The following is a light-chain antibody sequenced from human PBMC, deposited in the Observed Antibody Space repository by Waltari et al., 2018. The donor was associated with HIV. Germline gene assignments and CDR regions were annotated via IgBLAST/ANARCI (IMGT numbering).Light chain of an antibody. V-gene: IGKV4-1*01. J-gene: IGKJ4*01. Sequence: DIVMTQSPDSLAVSLGERATINCTSSQSVLASSANQHYLAWYQQRPGQPPTLLIYLASSRESGVPDRFSGSGSGTDFALTISSLQAEDVAVYYCQQYFLTPFTFGGGTKVEIK. CDR1: QSVLASSANQHY. CDR3: QQYFLTPFT. CDR2: LAS.